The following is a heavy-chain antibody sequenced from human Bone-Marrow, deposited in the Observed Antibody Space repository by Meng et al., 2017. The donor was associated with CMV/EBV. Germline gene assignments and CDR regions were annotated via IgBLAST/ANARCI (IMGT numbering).Heavy chain of an antibody. CDR2: IWYDGSNK. Sequence: GESLKISCAASGFTFSSYGMHWVRQAPGKGLEWVAVIWYDGSNKYYADSVKGRFTISRDNSKNTLYLQMNSLRAEDTAVYYCAKLQGEYYDFWSGPLDAFDIWGQGTRVTGSS. V-gene: IGHV3-33*06. CDR1: GFTFSSYG. CDR3: AKLQGEYYDFWSGPLDAFDI. D-gene: IGHD3-3*01. J-gene: IGHJ3*02.